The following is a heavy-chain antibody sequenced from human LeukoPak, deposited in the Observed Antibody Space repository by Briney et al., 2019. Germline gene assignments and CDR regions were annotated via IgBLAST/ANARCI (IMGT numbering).Heavy chain of an antibody. CDR2: ISSSSSYI. CDR1: GFTFSSQW. J-gene: IGHJ4*02. Sequence: PGGSLRHSCAASGFTFSSQWMHWVRQAPGKGLEWVSSISSSSSYIYYADSVKGRFTISRDNAKNSLYLRMNSLRAEDTAVYYCARDQEYSSSIFDYWGQGTLVTVSS. D-gene: IGHD6-6*01. V-gene: IGHV3-21*01. CDR3: ARDQEYSSSIFDY.